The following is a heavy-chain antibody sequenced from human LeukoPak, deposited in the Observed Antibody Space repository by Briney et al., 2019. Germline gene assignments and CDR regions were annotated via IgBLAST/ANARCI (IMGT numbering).Heavy chain of an antibody. V-gene: IGHV3-21*01. CDR2: ISSSSSYI. CDR3: ARARPGIAVAGGDY. Sequence: PEGSLRLSCAASGFTFSSYSMNWVRQAPGKGLEWVSSISSSSSYIYYADSVKGRFTISRDNAKNSLYLQMNSLRAEDTAVYYCARARPGIAVAGGDYWGQGTLVTVSS. CDR1: GFTFSSYS. D-gene: IGHD6-19*01. J-gene: IGHJ4*02.